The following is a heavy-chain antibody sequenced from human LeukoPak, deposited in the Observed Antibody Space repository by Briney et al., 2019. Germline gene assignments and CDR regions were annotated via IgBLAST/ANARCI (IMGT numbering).Heavy chain of an antibody. CDR1: GLTVTNAW. Sequence: GGSLRLSCSASGLTVTNAWMNWVSQAPGEGLDWVSRIASKTDGGATDYAAPVKGRFTISRDDSKNTLNLQMNSLKTEDTAVYYCTTGIRGDWGQGTLVTVSS. CDR3: TTGIRGD. D-gene: IGHD3-10*01. J-gene: IGHJ4*02. CDR2: IASKTDGGAT. V-gene: IGHV3-15*07.